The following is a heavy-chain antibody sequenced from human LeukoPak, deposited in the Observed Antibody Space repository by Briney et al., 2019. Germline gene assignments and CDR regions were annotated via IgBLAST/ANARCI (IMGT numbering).Heavy chain of an antibody. CDR3: ARDIGYVYFDY. CDR2: IWYDGSNK. Sequence: GGSLRLSCAASGFTFSSYGMHWVRQAPGKGLEWVAVIWYDGSNKYYADSVKGRFTISRDNSKNTLYLQMNSLRAEDTAVYYCARDIGYVYFDYWGHGTLVTVSS. J-gene: IGHJ4*01. D-gene: IGHD5-12*01. V-gene: IGHV3-33*01. CDR1: GFTFSSYG.